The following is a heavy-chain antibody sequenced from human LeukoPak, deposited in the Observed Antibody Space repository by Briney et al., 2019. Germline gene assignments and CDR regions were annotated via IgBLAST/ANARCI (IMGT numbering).Heavy chain of an antibody. Sequence: GGSLRLSCVVSGITLSNYGMSWVRQAPGKGLEWVSSISSSSSYIYYADSVKGRFTISRDNAKNSLYLQMNSLRAEDTAVYYCARVSGDYDSSGYYTATFDPWGQGTLVTVSS. CDR3: ARVSGDYDSSGYYTATFDP. CDR1: GITLSNYG. D-gene: IGHD3-22*01. V-gene: IGHV3-21*01. J-gene: IGHJ5*02. CDR2: ISSSSSYI.